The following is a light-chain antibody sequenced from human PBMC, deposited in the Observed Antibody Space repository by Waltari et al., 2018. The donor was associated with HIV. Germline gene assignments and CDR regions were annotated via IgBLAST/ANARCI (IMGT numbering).Light chain of an antibody. CDR2: GNN. V-gene: IGLV1-40*01. CDR3: HCTDSSLMGPVV. Sequence: QSVLTQPPSVSGAPGQRDTISCTGNSSNIGAGHDVHWYRQLPGTAPKFLISGNNFRPSGVPDRFSGSKSGTSASLVITGLQADDEAVYYCHCTDSSLMGPVVFGGGTKLTVL. CDR1: SSNIGAGHD. J-gene: IGLJ2*01.